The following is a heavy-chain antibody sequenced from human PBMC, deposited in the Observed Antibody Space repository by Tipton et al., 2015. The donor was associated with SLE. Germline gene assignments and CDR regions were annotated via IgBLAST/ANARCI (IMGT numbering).Heavy chain of an antibody. CDR1: GFTFDDYS. CDR3: ARGRLYSSIGVL. V-gene: IGHV3-9*01. J-gene: IGHJ4*02. D-gene: IGHD6-13*01. CDR2: INWNSGSI. Sequence: SLRLSCAASGFTFDDYSMHWVRQAPGKGLEWVSGINWNSGSIGYADSVQGRFTISRDNSKNTLYLQMNSLRAEDTAVYYCARGRLYSSIGVLWGQGTLVTVSS.